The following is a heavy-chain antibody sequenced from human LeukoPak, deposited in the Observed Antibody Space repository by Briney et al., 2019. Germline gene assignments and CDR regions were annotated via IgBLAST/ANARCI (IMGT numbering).Heavy chain of an antibody. CDR2: VNPNSGNT. Sequence: ASVKVSCKASGYTFTSYDINWVRQATGQGLEWMGWVNPNSGNTGYAQKFQGRVTMTRNTSISTAYMEVSSLRSEDTAVYYCARGGSSWSSDAFDIWGQGTMVTVSS. V-gene: IGHV1-8*01. CDR1: GYTFTSYD. CDR3: ARGGSSWSSDAFDI. D-gene: IGHD6-13*01. J-gene: IGHJ3*02.